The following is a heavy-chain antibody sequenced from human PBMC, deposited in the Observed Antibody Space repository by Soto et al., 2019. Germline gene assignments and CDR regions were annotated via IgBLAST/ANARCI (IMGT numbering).Heavy chain of an antibody. D-gene: IGHD3-22*01. CDR3: TTGGLPYYYNSSGYYPDAFDI. J-gene: IGHJ3*02. CDR1: GFTFSNAW. V-gene: IGHV3-15*07. CDR2: IKSKTDGGTT. Sequence: GGSLRLSCAASGFTFSNAWMNWVRQAPGKGLEWVGRIKSKTDGGTTDYAAPVKGRFDISRDDSKNTRYLQMNSLKTEDTAVYYCTTGGLPYYYNSSGYYPDAFDIWGQGTMVTVSS.